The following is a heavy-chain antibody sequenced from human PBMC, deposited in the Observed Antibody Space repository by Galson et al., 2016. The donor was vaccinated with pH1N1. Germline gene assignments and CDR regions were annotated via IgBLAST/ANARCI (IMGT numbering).Heavy chain of an antibody. V-gene: IGHV3-7*01. CDR3: ARDPLRGALDI. Sequence: SLRLSCAGSGFTFSRSWMSWVRQSPGQGLQWVANINDDGSERYYVDSVVKGRFTISRGNARNSLYLQMNSLGVEDTAVYYCARDPLRGALDIWGQGTKLTVSS. J-gene: IGHJ3*02. CDR1: GFTFSRSW. D-gene: IGHD1-26*01. CDR2: INDDGSER.